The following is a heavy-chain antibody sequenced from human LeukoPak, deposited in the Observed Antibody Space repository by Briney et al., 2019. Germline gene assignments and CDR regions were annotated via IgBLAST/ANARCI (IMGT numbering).Heavy chain of an antibody. CDR3: ATPSRTEDGDYGVC. CDR1: GYTFTSYG. J-gene: IGHJ4*02. CDR2: IIPILDLA. V-gene: IGHV1-69*04. Sequence: SVKVSCKASGYTFTSYGISWVRQAPGHGLEWMGRIIPILDLAHYTQKFQGRLTITADKSTNTSYMELTSLTAEDTAVYYCATPSRTEDGDYGVCWGQGTLVTVSS. D-gene: IGHD4-17*01.